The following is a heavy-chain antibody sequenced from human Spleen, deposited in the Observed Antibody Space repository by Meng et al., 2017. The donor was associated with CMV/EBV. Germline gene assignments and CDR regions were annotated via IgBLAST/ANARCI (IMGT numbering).Heavy chain of an antibody. D-gene: IGHD6-13*01. CDR1: GYSFPSYW. V-gene: IGHV5-51*01. Sequence: CKVSGYSFPSYWIGWVRQMPGKGLEWMGIIYPGDSDTRYSPSFQGQVTISADKSISTAYLQWSSLKASDTAMYYCARSLGTSWRFDYWGQGTLVTVSS. CDR3: ARSLGTSWRFDY. J-gene: IGHJ4*02. CDR2: IYPGDSDT.